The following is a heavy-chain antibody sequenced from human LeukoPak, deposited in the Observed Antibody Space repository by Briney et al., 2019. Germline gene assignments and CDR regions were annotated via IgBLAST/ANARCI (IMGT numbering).Heavy chain of an antibody. Sequence: PGGSLRLSCAASGFTFSSYSMNWVRQAPGKGLEWVSSISSSSSYIYYADSVKGRFTISRDNAKNSLYLQMNSLRAEDTPVYYCARGPINYGSGSYDPLNWFDPWGQGTLVTVSS. CDR1: GFTFSSYS. D-gene: IGHD3-10*01. V-gene: IGHV3-21*01. J-gene: IGHJ5*02. CDR2: ISSSSSYI. CDR3: ARGPINYGSGSYDPLNWFDP.